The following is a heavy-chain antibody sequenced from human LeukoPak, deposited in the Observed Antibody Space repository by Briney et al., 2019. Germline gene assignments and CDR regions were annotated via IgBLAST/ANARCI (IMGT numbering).Heavy chain of an antibody. Sequence: GGSLRLSCAASEFTFSSYAMTWVRQAPGEGLEWVSGISSGGASTYYADSVKGRFSISRDNSKNTMYLQMNSLRAEDSAIYYCAKDSSGWSHIYMDVWGKGTTVTVSS. V-gene: IGHV3-23*01. CDR3: AKDSSGWSHIYMDV. CDR2: ISSGGAST. D-gene: IGHD6-19*01. CDR1: EFTFSSYA. J-gene: IGHJ6*03.